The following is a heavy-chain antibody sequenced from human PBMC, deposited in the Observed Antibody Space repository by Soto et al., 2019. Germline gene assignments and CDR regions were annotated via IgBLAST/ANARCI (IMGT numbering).Heavy chain of an antibody. CDR1: GFTYNYYW. CDR3: ARDSGYGSASSVNHYYDY. V-gene: IGHV3-7*01. J-gene: IGHJ4*02. D-gene: IGHD3-10*01. CDR2: VKFEGTNI. Sequence: EVQLVESGGGLVQPGGSLRLSCVASGFTYNYYWMSWVRQSPGKGLEWVARVKFEGTNIQYAESAKGRFTISRDNAQNALYLHMRSLRDGDTAVYYCARDSGYGSASSVNHYYDYWGQGSLVIVSS.